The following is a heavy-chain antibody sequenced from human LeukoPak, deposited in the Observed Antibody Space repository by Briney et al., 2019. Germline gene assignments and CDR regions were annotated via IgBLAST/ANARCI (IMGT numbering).Heavy chain of an antibody. Sequence: ASVKVSCKASGGTFSSYAISWVRQAPGQGLEWMGWINTNTGNPTYAQGFTGRFVFSLDTSVSTAYLQISSLKAEDTAVYYCARGYGSSSWYVWFDPWGQGTLVTVSS. V-gene: IGHV7-4-1*02. D-gene: IGHD6-13*01. CDR1: GGTFSSYA. CDR2: INTNTGNP. J-gene: IGHJ5*02. CDR3: ARGYGSSSWYVWFDP.